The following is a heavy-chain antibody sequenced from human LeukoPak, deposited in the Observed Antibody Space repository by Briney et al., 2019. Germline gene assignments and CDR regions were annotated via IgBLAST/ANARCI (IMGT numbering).Heavy chain of an antibody. CDR1: GFTFSSYE. D-gene: IGHD3-10*01. Sequence: GGSLRLSCAASGFTFSSYEMNWVRQAQGKGLEWVANINQDGTEKYYVDSVKGRFTISRDNGKTSLYLQMNSLRVEDTAVYYCAKLAKYFYGAETFYFFEHWGQGTPVTASS. CDR2: INQDGTEK. CDR3: AKLAKYFYGAETFYFFEH. J-gene: IGHJ4*02. V-gene: IGHV3-7*01.